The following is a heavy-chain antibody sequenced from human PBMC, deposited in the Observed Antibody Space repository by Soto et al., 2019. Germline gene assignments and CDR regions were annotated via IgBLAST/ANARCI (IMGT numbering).Heavy chain of an antibody. J-gene: IGHJ3*02. Sequence: GASVKVSCKASGYTFTSYGISWVRQAPGQGLEWMGWISAYNGNTNYAQKLQGRVTMTTDTSTCTAYMELRSLRSDDTAVYYCARIHDYGDYGSAFDIWGQGTMVTVSS. CDR3: ARIHDYGDYGSAFDI. CDR2: ISAYNGNT. V-gene: IGHV1-18*01. D-gene: IGHD4-17*01. CDR1: GYTFTSYG.